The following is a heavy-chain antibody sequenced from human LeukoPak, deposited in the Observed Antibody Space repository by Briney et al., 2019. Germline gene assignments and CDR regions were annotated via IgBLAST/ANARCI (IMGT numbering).Heavy chain of an antibody. CDR1: GGSFSGYY. Sequence: PSETLSLTCAVYGGSFSGYYWSWIRQPPGKGLEWIGEINHSGSTNYNPSLKSRVTISVDTSKNQFPLKLSSVTAADTAVYYCATSLTYFDYWSQGTLVTVSS. CDR3: ATSLTYFDY. V-gene: IGHV4-34*01. J-gene: IGHJ4*02. CDR2: INHSGST. D-gene: IGHD2-21*02.